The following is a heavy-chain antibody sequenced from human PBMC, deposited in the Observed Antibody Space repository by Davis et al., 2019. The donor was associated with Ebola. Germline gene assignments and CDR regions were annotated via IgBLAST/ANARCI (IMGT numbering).Heavy chain of an antibody. V-gene: IGHV3-23*01. CDR1: GFTFSSYA. CDR3: AKGQYSRFPNKLYPDWFDP. J-gene: IGHJ5*02. D-gene: IGHD3-3*01. Sequence: GESLKISCAASGFTFSSYAMSWVRQAPGKGLEWVSAISGSGGSTYYADSVKGRFTISRDNSKNTLYLQMNSLRAEDTAVYYCAKGQYSRFPNKLYPDWFDPWGQGTLVTVSS. CDR2: ISGSGGST.